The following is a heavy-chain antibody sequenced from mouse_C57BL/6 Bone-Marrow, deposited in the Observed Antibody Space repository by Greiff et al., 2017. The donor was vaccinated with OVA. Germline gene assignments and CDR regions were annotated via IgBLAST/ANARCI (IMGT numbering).Heavy chain of an antibody. Sequence: QVQLQQPGAELVKPGASVKLSCKASGYTFTSYWMHWVKQRPGQGLEWIGMIHPNSGSTYYNEKFKSKATLTVDKSSSTAYVQLSRLTSEDSAVYYCARVYDPFADWGQGTLVTVSA. J-gene: IGHJ3*01. CDR1: GYTFTSYW. D-gene: IGHD2-3*01. CDR2: IHPNSGST. CDR3: ARVYDPFAD. V-gene: IGHV1-64*01.